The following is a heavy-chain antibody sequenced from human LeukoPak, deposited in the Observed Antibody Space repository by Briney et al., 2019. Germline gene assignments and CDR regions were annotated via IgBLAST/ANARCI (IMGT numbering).Heavy chain of an antibody. CDR2: ITDGGSNK. CDR3: AKNPTDLITLVRHGMDV. D-gene: IGHD3-10*01. V-gene: IGHV3-30*18. Sequence: GGSLRLSCAASGFTFSTYGMHWVRQAPGKGLEWVAVITDGGSNKYYADSVKGRFTISRDNSKNTLYLQMNSLRAEDTAVYYCAKNPTDLITLVRHGMDVWGKGTTVTVPS. J-gene: IGHJ6*04. CDR1: GFTFSTYG.